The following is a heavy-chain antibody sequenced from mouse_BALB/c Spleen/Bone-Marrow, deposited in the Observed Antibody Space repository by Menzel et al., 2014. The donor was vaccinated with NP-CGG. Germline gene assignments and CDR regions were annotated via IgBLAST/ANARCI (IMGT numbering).Heavy chain of an antibody. V-gene: IGHV7-3*02. J-gene: IGHJ2*01. CDR2: IRNKANGYTT. Sequence: EVNLVESGGGLVQPGGSLRLSCATSGFTFTDYYMNWVRQPPGKALEWLGFIRNKANGYTTEYSASVKSRFTISRDNSQNILYLRMNTLRADDSATYYCARDKGRVFFDYWGQGTTLTVPS. CDR3: ARDKGRVFFDY. CDR1: GFTFTDYY.